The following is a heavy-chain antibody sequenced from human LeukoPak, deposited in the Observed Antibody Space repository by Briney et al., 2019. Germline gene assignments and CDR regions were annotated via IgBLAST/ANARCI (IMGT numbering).Heavy chain of an antibody. CDR1: GFTFSRYW. D-gene: IGHD1-26*01. Sequence: GGSLRLSCAASGFTFSRYWMHWVRQAPGKGLVWVSRIDSDGTNRDYADSVKGRFTFSRDNDKNTVYLQMNSLRDEDTAVYYCEGGATGLPEYWGQGTRVPVPS. V-gene: IGHV3-74*01. CDR2: IDSDGTNR. J-gene: IGHJ4*02. CDR3: EGGATGLPEY.